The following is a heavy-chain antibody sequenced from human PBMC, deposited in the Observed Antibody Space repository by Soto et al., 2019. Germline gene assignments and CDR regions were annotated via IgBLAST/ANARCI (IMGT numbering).Heavy chain of an antibody. D-gene: IGHD5-12*01. CDR1: GGTFSSYA. J-gene: IGHJ4*02. V-gene: IGHV1-69*01. Sequence: QVQLVQSGAEVKKPGSSVKVSYKASGGTFSSYAISWVRQAPGQGLEWMGGIIPIFGTANYAQKFQGRVTITADESTSTAYMELSSLRSEDTAVYYCARDGGYQGRDGYKNFDYWGQGTLVTVSS. CDR2: IIPIFGTA. CDR3: ARDGGYQGRDGYKNFDY.